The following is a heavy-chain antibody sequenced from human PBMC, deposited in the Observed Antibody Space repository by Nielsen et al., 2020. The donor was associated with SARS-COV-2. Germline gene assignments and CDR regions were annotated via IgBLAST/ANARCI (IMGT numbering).Heavy chain of an antibody. CDR1: GYTLTDLS. V-gene: IGHV1-24*01. D-gene: IGHD4-17*01. Sequence: ASVKVSCKVSGYTLTDLSMHWVRQAPGKGLEWMGGFDPEDGETIYAQKFQGRVTMTEDTSTDTAYMELSSLRSEDTAVYYCAKGGGHDYGNFQHWGQGTLVTVSS. J-gene: IGHJ1*01. CDR3: AKGGGHDYGNFQH. CDR2: FDPEDGET.